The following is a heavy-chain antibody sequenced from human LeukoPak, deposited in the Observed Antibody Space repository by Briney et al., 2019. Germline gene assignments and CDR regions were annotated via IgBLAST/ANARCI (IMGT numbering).Heavy chain of an antibody. V-gene: IGHV4-39*07. Sequence: SETLSLTCTVSGGSISSGGYYWSWIRQPPGKGLEWIGEINHSGSTNYNPSLKSRVTISVDTSKNQFSLKLSSVTAADTAVYYCARGGRSSSRGGVDYWGQGTLVTVSS. CDR2: INHSGST. J-gene: IGHJ4*02. CDR1: GGSISSGGYY. D-gene: IGHD6-13*01. CDR3: ARGGRSSSRGGVDY.